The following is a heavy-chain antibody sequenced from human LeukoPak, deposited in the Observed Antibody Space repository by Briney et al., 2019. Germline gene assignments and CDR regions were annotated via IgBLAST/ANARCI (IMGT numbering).Heavy chain of an antibody. CDR3: ARGVGWPYYYYYMDV. CDR2: ISHSGST. J-gene: IGHJ6*03. CDR1: GGSFSGYY. V-gene: IGHV4-34*01. Sequence: SETLSLTCAVYGGSFSGYYWSWIRQPPGKGLEWIGEISHSGSTNYNPSLKSRVTISVDTSKNQFSLKLSSVTAADTAVYYCARGVGWPYYYYYMDVWGKGTTVTVSS. D-gene: IGHD2-15*01.